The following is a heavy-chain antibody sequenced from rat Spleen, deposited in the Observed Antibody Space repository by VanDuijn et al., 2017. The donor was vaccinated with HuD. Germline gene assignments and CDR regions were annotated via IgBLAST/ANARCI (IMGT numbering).Heavy chain of an antibody. D-gene: IGHD5-1*01. J-gene: IGHJ3*01. V-gene: IGHV5-19*01. CDR3: ATGRLGGGWFAY. Sequence: EVQLVESGGGLVQPGRSLKLSCAASGFNFSDYGMHWIRQAPTKGLEWVASISPSGGSTYYRDSVKGRFTISRDNAKSTLYLQMDSLRSEDTATYYCATGRLGGGWFAYWGQGTLVTVSS. CDR2: ISPSGGST. CDR1: GFNFSDYG.